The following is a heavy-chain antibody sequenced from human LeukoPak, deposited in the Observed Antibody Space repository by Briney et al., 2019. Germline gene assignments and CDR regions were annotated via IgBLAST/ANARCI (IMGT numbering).Heavy chain of an antibody. CDR3: ARGINYGSEIDY. V-gene: IGHV1-8*03. D-gene: IGHD3-10*01. Sequence: ASVKVSCKASGYTFTSYDINWVRQATGQGLEWMGWMNPNSGNTGYAQKFQGRVTITRNTSISTAYMELSSLRSEDTAVYYCARGINYGSEIDYWGQGTLVTVSS. CDR1: GYTFTSYD. J-gene: IGHJ4*02. CDR2: MNPNSGNT.